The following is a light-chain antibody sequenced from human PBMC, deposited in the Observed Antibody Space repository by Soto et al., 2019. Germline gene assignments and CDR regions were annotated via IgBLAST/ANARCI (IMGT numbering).Light chain of an antibody. J-gene: IGKJ1*01. CDR1: QSVSSN. CDR3: QQYNNWPPWT. CDR2: GSS. V-gene: IGKV3-15*01. Sequence: EIVMTQSPATLSVSPGERATLSCRASQSVSSNLAWYQQKPGQPPRLLIYGSSTTAPGIPARFSGSGSGTEDTLTICSLQSEDFAVYYYQQYNNWPPWTFGQGTKVDI.